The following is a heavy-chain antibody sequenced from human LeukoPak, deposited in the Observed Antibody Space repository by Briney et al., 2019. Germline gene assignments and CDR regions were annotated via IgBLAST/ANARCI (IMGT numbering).Heavy chain of an antibody. CDR3: ARVLYYYDSSGYSHFDY. D-gene: IGHD3-22*01. Sequence: ASVKVSCKASGYTFTGYYMHWVRQAPGQGLEWMGWINPNSGGTNYAQKFQGRVTMTRDTSISTAYMGLSRLRSDDTAVYYCARVLYYYDSSGYSHFDYWGQGTLVTVSS. J-gene: IGHJ4*02. CDR1: GYTFTGYY. CDR2: INPNSGGT. V-gene: IGHV1-2*02.